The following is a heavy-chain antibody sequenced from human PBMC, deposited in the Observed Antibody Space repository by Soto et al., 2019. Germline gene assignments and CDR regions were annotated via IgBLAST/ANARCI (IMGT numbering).Heavy chain of an antibody. D-gene: IGHD3-3*01. V-gene: IGHV3-21*01. CDR2: ISSSSSYI. Sequence: EVQLVESGGGLVKPGGSLRLSCAASGFTFSSYSMNWVRQAPGKGLEWVSSISSSSSYIYYADSVKGRFTISRVNAKNSLYLQMNSLRAEDTAVYYCAGHYDFWSGYSPAGYGMDVWGQGTTVTVSS. CDR3: AGHYDFWSGYSPAGYGMDV. CDR1: GFTFSSYS. J-gene: IGHJ6*02.